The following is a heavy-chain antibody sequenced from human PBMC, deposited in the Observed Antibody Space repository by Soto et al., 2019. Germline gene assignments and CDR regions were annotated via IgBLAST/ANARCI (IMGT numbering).Heavy chain of an antibody. Sequence: GEPRKISCKGSGYSFSNYWIAWVRQMLGKGLEWMGIIFPADSDTKYSPSLQGQVTISADKAISTAYLQWSSLQASDTAMYYRASSVVVQFTMHYFDYWGQGSLVSVSS. CDR1: GYSFSNYW. J-gene: IGHJ4*02. CDR2: IFPADSDT. D-gene: IGHD2-15*01. V-gene: IGHV5-51*01. CDR3: ASSVVVQFTMHYFDY.